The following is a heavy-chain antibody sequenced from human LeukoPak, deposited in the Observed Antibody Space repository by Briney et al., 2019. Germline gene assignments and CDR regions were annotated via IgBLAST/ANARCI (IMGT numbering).Heavy chain of an antibody. D-gene: IGHD2-21*02. J-gene: IGHJ4*02. Sequence: GSLRLSCAASEFTVSSNYMSWVRQAPGKGLEWVSVIYSGGSTYYADSVKGRFTISRDNSKNTLYLQMNSLRAEDTAVYYCARVGAYCGGDCRDYWGQGTLVTVSS. CDR1: EFTVSSNY. V-gene: IGHV3-66*02. CDR3: ARVGAYCGGDCRDY. CDR2: IYSGGST.